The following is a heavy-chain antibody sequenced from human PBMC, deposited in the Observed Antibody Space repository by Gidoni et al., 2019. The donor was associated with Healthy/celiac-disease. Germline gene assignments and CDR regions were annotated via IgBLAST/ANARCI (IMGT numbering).Heavy chain of an antibody. J-gene: IGHJ4*02. V-gene: IGHV3-30*18. D-gene: IGHD3-22*01. CDR3: AKEWEELNYYDSSGSFDY. Sequence: QVQLVESGGGVVQPGRSLRLSCAASGFTFSSYGMHWVRQAPGKGLEWVAVISYDGSNKYYADSVKGRFTISRDNSKNTLYLQMNSLRAEDTAVYYCAKEWEELNYYDSSGSFDYWGQGTLVTVSS. CDR2: ISYDGSNK. CDR1: GFTFSSYG.